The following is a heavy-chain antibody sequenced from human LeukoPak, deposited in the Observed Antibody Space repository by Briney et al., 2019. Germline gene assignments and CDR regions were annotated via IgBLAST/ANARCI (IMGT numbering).Heavy chain of an antibody. CDR1: GGSLSSGSYY. J-gene: IGHJ4*02. Sequence: PSQSLSLTWTVSGGSLSSGSYYWGWIRQPPGKGLEWIGYIYYSGSTNYNPSLKSRVTISVESSKNQFSLKLSSVTAADTAVYYCARIGGYYFDYWGQGTLVTVSS. CDR3: ARIGGYYFDY. CDR2: IYYSGST. V-gene: IGHV4-61*01.